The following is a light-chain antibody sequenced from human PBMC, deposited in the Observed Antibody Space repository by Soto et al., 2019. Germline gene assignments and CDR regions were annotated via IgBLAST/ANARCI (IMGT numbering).Light chain of an antibody. CDR3: QQRGNWIT. V-gene: IGKV3-11*01. Sequence: EIVLTQSPATLSLSPGARATLSCRASQSVSSYLAWYQQKPGQAPRLLIYDASNRATGIPARFSASGSGTDFTLTISILEPEDSAVYYCQQRGNWITFGPGTRLEIK. CDR2: DAS. J-gene: IGKJ5*01. CDR1: QSVSSY.